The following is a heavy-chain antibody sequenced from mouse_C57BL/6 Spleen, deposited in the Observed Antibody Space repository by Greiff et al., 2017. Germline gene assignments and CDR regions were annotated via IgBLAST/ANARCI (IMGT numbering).Heavy chain of an antibody. CDR2: SRNKANDYTT. J-gene: IGHJ2*01. Sequence: EVMLVESGGGLVQSGRSLRLSCATSGFTFSDFYMEWVRQAPGKGLEWIAASRNKANDYTTEYSASVKGRFIVSRDTSQSILYLQMNALRAEDTAIYYCARGSYDYFDYWGQGTTLTVSS. V-gene: IGHV7-1*01. CDR3: ARGSYDYFDY. D-gene: IGHD1-1*01. CDR1: GFTFSDFY.